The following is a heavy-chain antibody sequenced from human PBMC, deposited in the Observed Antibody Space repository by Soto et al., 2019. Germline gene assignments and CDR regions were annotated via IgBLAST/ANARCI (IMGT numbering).Heavy chain of an antibody. CDR1: GASISDYY. D-gene: IGHD5-18*01. CDR2: LYYSGTT. V-gene: IGHV4-59*12. CDR3: ARVRRGNGYFYLDS. J-gene: IGHJ4*02. Sequence: SETLSLTCSVSGASISDYYWTWVRQPPGKGLEWIGYLYYSGTTNYNPSLMSRVTMLLDTSKSQFSLQLTSVTAADTAVYFCARVRRGNGYFYLDSWGQGALVTVSS.